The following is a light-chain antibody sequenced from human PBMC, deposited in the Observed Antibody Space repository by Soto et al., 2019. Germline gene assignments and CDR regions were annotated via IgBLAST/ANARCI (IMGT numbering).Light chain of an antibody. J-gene: IGKJ5*01. V-gene: IGKV1-39*01. Sequence: DIQMTQSPSSLSASVGDRVTITCRASQSISTYLNWYQQKPGEAPNLLIYLASTLQSGVPSRFSGSGSGTDFTLTISSLQPEDFATYYCQECYSTRITFGQGTRLHIK. CDR2: LAS. CDR1: QSISTY. CDR3: QECYSTRIT.